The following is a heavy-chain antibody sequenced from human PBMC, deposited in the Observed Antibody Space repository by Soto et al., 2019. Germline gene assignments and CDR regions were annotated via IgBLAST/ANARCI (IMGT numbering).Heavy chain of an antibody. V-gene: IGHV1-69*06. CDR1: GGTFSSYA. CDR2: IIPIFGTA. CDR3: ARDNGITMVRGAAFDY. J-gene: IGHJ4*02. D-gene: IGHD3-10*01. Sequence: SVKVSCKASGGTFSSYAISWVRQAPGQGLEWMGGIIPIFGTANYAQKFQGRVTITADKSTSTAYMELSSLRSEDTAVYYCARDNGITMVRGAAFDYWGQGTLVTV.